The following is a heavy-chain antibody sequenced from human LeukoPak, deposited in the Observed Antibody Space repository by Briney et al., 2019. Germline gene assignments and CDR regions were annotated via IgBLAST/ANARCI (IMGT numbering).Heavy chain of an antibody. V-gene: IGHV4-61*01. Sequence: PSETLSLTCTVSGYSISSGYYWSWIRQPPGKGLEWIGYIYYSGSTNYNPSLKSRVTISVDTSKNQFSLKLSSVTAADTAVYYCARDGSGYDYWGQGTLVTVSS. CDR3: ARDGSGYDY. CDR1: GYSISSGYY. J-gene: IGHJ4*02. D-gene: IGHD3-22*01. CDR2: IYYSGST.